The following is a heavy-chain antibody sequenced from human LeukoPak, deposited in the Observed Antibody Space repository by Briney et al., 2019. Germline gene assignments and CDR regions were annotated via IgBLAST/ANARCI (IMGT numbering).Heavy chain of an antibody. J-gene: IGHJ4*02. CDR3: ARGYDFWSGYWSHSDY. V-gene: IGHV3-64*01. CDR1: GFTFSSYA. Sequence: PGGSLRLSCAASGFTFSSYAMPWVRQAPGKGLEYVSAISSNGGSTYYANSVKGRFTISRDNSKNTLYLQMGSLRAGDMAVYYCARGYDFWSGYWSHSDYWGQGTLVTVSS. D-gene: IGHD3-3*01. CDR2: ISSNGGST.